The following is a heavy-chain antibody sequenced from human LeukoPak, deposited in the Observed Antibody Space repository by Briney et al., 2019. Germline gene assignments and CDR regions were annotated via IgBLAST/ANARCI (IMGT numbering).Heavy chain of an antibody. CDR2: VSYDGSNQ. J-gene: IGHJ4*02. CDR1: GFTFSSYA. Sequence: PGRSLRLSCAASGFTFSSYAMHWVRQAPGKGLEWVAVVSYDGSNQYYADSVKGRFTISRDNSKNTVYLQVNSLRTEDTAVFYCARGETYWLPRYWGQGTLVTVSS. V-gene: IGHV3-30-3*01. CDR3: ARGETYWLPRY. D-gene: IGHD2-15*01.